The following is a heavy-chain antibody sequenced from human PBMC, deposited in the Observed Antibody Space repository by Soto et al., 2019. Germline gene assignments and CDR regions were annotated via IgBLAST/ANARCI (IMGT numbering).Heavy chain of an antibody. Sequence: QVQLVESGGGVVQPGRSLRLSCAASGFTFSSYAMHWVRQAPGKGLEWVAVISYDGSNKYYADSVKGRFTISRDNSKNTLYLQRNSLRAEDTALYYFARDRLARGGYFDYWCQGTLVTVSS. CDR3: ARDRLARGGYFDY. D-gene: IGHD2-21*01. J-gene: IGHJ4*02. CDR2: ISYDGSNK. CDR1: GFTFSSYA. V-gene: IGHV3-30-3*01.